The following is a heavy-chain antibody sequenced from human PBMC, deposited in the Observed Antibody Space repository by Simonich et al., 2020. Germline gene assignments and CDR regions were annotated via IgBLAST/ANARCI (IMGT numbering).Heavy chain of an antibody. CDR2: RNPNSGGT. D-gene: IGHD7-27*01. J-gene: IGHJ6*03. V-gene: IGHV1-2*02. CDR3: ARGALTGDYYYMDV. CDR1: GYTFTGYY. Sequence: QVQLVQSGAEVKKPGASVKVSCKASGYTFTGYYMHWVRQAPGQGLEGRGWRNPNSGGTNYAQKFQGRVTMTRDTSISTAYMELSRLRSDDTAVYYCARGALTGDYYYMDVWGKGTTVTVSS.